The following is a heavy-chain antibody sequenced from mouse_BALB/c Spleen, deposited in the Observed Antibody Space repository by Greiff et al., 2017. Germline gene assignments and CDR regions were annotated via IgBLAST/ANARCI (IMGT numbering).Heavy chain of an antibody. D-gene: IGHD2-10*01. CDR1: GFTFSSYT. Sequence: DVMLVESGGGLVKPGGSLKLSCAASGFTFSSYTMSWVRQTPEKRLEWVATISSGGGNTYYPDSVKGRFTISRDNAKNNLYLQMSSLRSEDTALYYCARSYYGNSEAWFAYWGQGTLVTVSA. CDR2: ISSGGGNT. J-gene: IGHJ3*01. V-gene: IGHV5-9*03. CDR3: ARSYYGNSEAWFAY.